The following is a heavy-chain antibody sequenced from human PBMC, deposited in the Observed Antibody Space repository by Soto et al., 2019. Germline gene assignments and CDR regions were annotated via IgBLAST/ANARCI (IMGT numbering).Heavy chain of an antibody. D-gene: IGHD6-19*01. V-gene: IGHV3-74*01. CDR2: ISSDGTNV. CDR1: GFTLSSYW. CDR3: VRDQTVSGPSTLDS. Sequence: EVQLVESGGGLVQPGGSLRLSCAASGFTLSSYWMHWVRQAPGKGLVWVSRISSDGTNVLHADSVKGRFTVSRDNAKNTFYLQMDSLRAEDTAVYYCVRDQTVSGPSTLDSWGRGTRVAVSS. J-gene: IGHJ4*02.